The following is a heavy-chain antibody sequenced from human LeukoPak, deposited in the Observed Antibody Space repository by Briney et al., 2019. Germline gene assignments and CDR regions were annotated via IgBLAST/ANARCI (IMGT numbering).Heavy chain of an antibody. J-gene: IGHJ4*02. CDR2: INGRGDDK. D-gene: IGHD1-1*01. V-gene: IGHV3-23*01. Sequence: GGSLRLSCAASGFTFSSYAMSWVRQDPGKALDWVSGINGRGDDKYYAVSVKGRFTVSRDNSRNTLYLHMSVLRAEDTAVYYCVKMAGPERRHYSESWGPGNVVSVSS. CDR1: GFTFSSYA. CDR3: VKMAGPERRHYSES.